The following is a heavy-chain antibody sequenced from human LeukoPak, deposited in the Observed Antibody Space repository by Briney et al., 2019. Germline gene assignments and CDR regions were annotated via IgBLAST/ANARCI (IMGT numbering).Heavy chain of an antibody. J-gene: IGHJ4*02. Sequence: SGPALVKPTQTLTLTCTFSGFSLATTGMRVNCSRQPPGKALEWLARIDWDGDEFYSTSLKTRLTISKDTSKNQVVLTVTNVDPVDTGTYYCARMRSDASGLFDYWGQGVLVTVSS. D-gene: IGHD1-26*01. V-gene: IGHV2-70*04. CDR1: GFSLATTGMR. CDR3: ARMRSDASGLFDY. CDR2: IDWDGDE.